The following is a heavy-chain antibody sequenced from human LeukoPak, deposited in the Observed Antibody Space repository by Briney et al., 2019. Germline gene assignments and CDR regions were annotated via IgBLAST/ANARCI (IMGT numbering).Heavy chain of an antibody. J-gene: IGHJ5*02. CDR1: GGSISSSSYY. Sequence: SETLPLTCTLSGGSISSSSYYWGWIRQPPGKWLEWIGSIYYSGSTYYNPSLKSRVTISVDTSKNQFSLKLSSVTAADTAVYYCARSPDSSVGLFDPWGQGTLVTISS. V-gene: IGHV4-39*01. CDR2: IYYSGST. D-gene: IGHD6-25*01. CDR3: ARSPDSSVGLFDP.